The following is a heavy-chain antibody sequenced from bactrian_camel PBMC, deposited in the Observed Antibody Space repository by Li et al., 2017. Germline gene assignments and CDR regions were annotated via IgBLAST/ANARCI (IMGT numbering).Heavy chain of an antibody. V-gene: IGHV3S53*01. CDR2: IDVNGKT. CDR1: GYNNIFLVCT. D-gene: IGHD7*01. CDR3: AAGWKGESAWWVPSLTLSPSRWGT. J-gene: IGHJ4*01. Sequence: HVQLVESGGGSVQVGGSLKLSCAASGYNNIFLVCTMGWHRQAPGKGREGVAAIDVNGKTTYADFVKGRFTISRDAAKNNLYLQMNSLQPEDTAMYYCAAGWKGESAWWVPSLTLSPSRWGTWGQGTQVTVS.